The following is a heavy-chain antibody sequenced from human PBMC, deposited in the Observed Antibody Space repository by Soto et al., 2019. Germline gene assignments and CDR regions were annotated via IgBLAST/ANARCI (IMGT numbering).Heavy chain of an antibody. J-gene: IGHJ5*02. CDR3: ARDPRPYSYGATNWFDP. V-gene: IGHV3-21*01. D-gene: IGHD5-18*01. Sequence: PGGSLRLSCAASGFTFSSYSMNWVRQAPGKGLEWVSSISSSSSYIYYADSVKGRFTISRDNAKNSLYLQMNSLRAEDTAVYYSARDPRPYSYGATNWFDPWGQGTLVTVSS. CDR2: ISSSSSYI. CDR1: GFTFSSYS.